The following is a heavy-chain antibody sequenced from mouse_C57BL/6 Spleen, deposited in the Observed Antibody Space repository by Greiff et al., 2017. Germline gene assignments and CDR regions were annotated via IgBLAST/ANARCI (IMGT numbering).Heavy chain of an antibody. V-gene: IGHV1-26*01. CDR3: ASGGAWFAY. J-gene: IGHJ3*01. CDR2: INPKHGGT. Sequence: EVQLQQSGPELVKPGASVKISCKASGYTFTDYYMHWVKQSHGKSLEWIGYINPKHGGTSYNQKFQGKATLTADTSSSTAYLELRSLTAVDYAVYYCASGGAWFAYWGQGTLVTVSA. CDR1: GYTFTDYY.